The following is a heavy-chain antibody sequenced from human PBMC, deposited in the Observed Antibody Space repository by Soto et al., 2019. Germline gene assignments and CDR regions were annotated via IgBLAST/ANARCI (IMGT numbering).Heavy chain of an antibody. J-gene: IGHJ4*02. D-gene: IGHD6-13*01. V-gene: IGHV3-15*01. CDR1: GFTFSNDW. Sequence: GGSLRLSCAASGFTFSNDWMTWVRQAPGKGLEWIGRIKSKRDGGTIDDAALVRGRLTISRDDSTNTLYLQMNNLKTEDTAIYYCTRGAPSGTFYDYWGQGTLVTVSS. CDR3: TRGAPSGTFYDY. CDR2: IKSKRDGGTI.